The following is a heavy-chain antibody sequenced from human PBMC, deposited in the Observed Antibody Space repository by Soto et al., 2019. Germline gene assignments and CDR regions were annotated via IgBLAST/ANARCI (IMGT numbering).Heavy chain of an antibody. CDR1: GFTFDDYA. CDR3: AKGASTTVFAFNDY. CDR2: ISWNNGNL. D-gene: IGHD4-17*01. Sequence: EVQLVESGGGLVQPGRSLRLSCAASGFTFDDYAMHWVRQGPGKGLEWVSSISWNNGNLCYADSVNGRFTISRDNAKNSLYLQMNRLRGEDTALYYSAKGASTTVFAFNDYWGQGNLVTVSS. J-gene: IGHJ4*02. V-gene: IGHV3-9*01.